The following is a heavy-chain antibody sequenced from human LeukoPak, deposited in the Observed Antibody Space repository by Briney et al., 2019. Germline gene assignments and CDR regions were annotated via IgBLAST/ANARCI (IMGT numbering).Heavy chain of an antibody. D-gene: IGHD5-18*01. J-gene: IGHJ4*02. CDR2: ISESGSGT. CDR1: GLTFSRYA. Sequence: GGSLRLSCAVSGLTFSRYAMSWVRQAPGKGLEWVSAISESGSGTYYADSVKGRFTISRDNSKDTLSLQMDSLRAEDTAVYYCAKDIAQGYTFGSIEQDYWGQGTLVTVSS. CDR3: AKDIAQGYTFGSIEQDY. V-gene: IGHV3-23*01.